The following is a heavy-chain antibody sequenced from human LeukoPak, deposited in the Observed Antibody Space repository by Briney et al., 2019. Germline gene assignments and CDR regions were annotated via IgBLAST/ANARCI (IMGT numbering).Heavy chain of an antibody. Sequence: SQTLSLTCTVSGGSISSGGYYWSWIRQHPGKGLEWIGYIYYSGSTYYNPSLKSRVTISVDTSKNQFSLKLSSVTAADTAVYYCARGRRPERITMVRGVIEYFDYWGQGTLVTVSS. CDR1: GGSISSGGYY. CDR3: ARGRRPERITMVRGVIEYFDY. D-gene: IGHD3-10*01. V-gene: IGHV4-31*03. J-gene: IGHJ4*02. CDR2: IYYSGST.